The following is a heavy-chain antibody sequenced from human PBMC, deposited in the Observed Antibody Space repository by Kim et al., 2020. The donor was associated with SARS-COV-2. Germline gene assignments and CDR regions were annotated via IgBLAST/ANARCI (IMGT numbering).Heavy chain of an antibody. CDR1: GFTFSSYS. CDR3: VSGNVFGGYFLFEY. D-gene: IGHD5-12*01. V-gene: IGHV3-48*02. J-gene: IGHJ4*02. Sequence: GGSLRLSCAASGFTFSSYSMNWVRQAPGRGLEWLSHIGIGGSPTYYAASVRGRFTISRDDAKDSLYLQMNSLRDEDTAVYYCVSGNVFGGYFLFEYWGLGTQVIVSS. CDR2: IGIGGSPT.